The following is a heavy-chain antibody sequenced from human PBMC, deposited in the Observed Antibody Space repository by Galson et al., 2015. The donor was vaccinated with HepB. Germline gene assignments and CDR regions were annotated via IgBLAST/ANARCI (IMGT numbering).Heavy chain of an antibody. D-gene: IGHD3-16*01. CDR2: IWYDGNNK. J-gene: IGHJ4*02. CDR3: AKDAYKSSYYFDS. CDR1: GFSFSTYG. V-gene: IGHV3-33*06. Sequence: SLRLSCAASGFSFSTYGMHWVRQAPGKGLEWVAVIWYDGNNKDYAHSVKGRFTISRDNSKNTLYLQMNSLRVEDTAVYYCAKDAYKSSYYFDSWGQGILVTVSS.